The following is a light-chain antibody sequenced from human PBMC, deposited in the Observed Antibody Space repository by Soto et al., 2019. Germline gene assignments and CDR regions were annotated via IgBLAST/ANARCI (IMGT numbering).Light chain of an antibody. CDR2: AAS. Sequence: DIQMTQSPASLSASIGDKVTITCRASQTISNYLNWYQFKLGKAPKLLIYAASTLQSGVPSRFSGSGSGTDFTLTISSLQPEDFATYYCQQLNSYPITFGQGTRLEIK. CDR1: QTISNY. J-gene: IGKJ5*01. CDR3: QQLNSYPIT. V-gene: IGKV1-9*01.